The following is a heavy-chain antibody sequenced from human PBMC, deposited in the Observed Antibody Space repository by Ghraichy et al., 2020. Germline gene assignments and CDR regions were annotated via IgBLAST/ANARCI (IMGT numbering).Heavy chain of an antibody. J-gene: IGHJ2*01. D-gene: IGHD3-3*01. CDR2: IYRGGDT. CDR3: AREALFGGWHFDL. V-gene: IGHV3-53*01. Sequence: GESLNISCAASGFTVSDNYMNWVRQAPGKGLEWVSVIYRGGDTYYADAVKGRFTISRDNSKHTLYLQMNSLRAEDTAVYYCAREALFGGWHFDLWGRGTLVIVSS. CDR1: GFTVSDNY.